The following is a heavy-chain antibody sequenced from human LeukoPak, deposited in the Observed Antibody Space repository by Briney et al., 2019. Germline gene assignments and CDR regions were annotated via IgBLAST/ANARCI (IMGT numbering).Heavy chain of an antibody. V-gene: IGHV1-69*04. CDR2: IIPILGIA. Sequence: GSSVTVYCKASGGTFSSYAISWVRQAPGQGLEWMGRIIPILGIANYAQKFQGRVTITADKSTSTAYMELSSLRSEDTAVYYCARGDVEMATIDAFDIWGQGTMVTVSS. CDR3: ARGDVEMATIDAFDI. J-gene: IGHJ3*02. D-gene: IGHD5-24*01. CDR1: GGTFSSYA.